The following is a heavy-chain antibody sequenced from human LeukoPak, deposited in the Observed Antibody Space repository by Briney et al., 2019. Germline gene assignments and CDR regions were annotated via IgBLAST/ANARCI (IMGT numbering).Heavy chain of an antibody. CDR1: GDSISHSY. V-gene: IGHV4-59*08. J-gene: IGHJ3*02. D-gene: IGHD1-20*01. Sequence: SETLSLTCTVPGDSISHSYWSWIRQPTGKGLGWMGYICYSGSTDYNPSLKSRVTILVDTSKNQFSLKLSSVTAADTAVYYCARAPYNWNDYAFDIWGQGTMVTVSS. CDR3: ARAPYNWNDYAFDI. CDR2: ICYSGST.